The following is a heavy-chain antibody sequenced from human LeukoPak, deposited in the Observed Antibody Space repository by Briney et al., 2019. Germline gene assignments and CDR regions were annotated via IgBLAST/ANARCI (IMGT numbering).Heavy chain of an antibody. Sequence: SETLSLTCTVSGGSISTYYWSWIRQPPGKGLEWIGYLYYSGSTNYNPSLKSRVTISIDTSKNQFSLNLSSVTAADTAVYCCARSERYSSGWYFYFDYWGQGTLVTVS. V-gene: IGHV4-59*01. CDR2: LYYSGST. CDR1: GGSISTYY. J-gene: IGHJ4*02. D-gene: IGHD6-19*01. CDR3: ARSERYSSGWYFYFDY.